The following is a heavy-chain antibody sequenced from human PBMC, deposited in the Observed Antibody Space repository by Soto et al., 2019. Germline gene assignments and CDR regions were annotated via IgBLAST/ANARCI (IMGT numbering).Heavy chain of an antibody. CDR1: GFAFSSYT. J-gene: IGHJ4*02. Sequence: RLSCAASGFAFSSYTMSWVRQTPGKGLEWVSSISASGGSTYYGDSLKGRFTISRDNSKNTLNLHIKSLGVEDSAVYYCAKDRGGFARGWEYYDFWGQGTQVTVSS. CDR2: ISASGGST. V-gene: IGHV3-23*01. D-gene: IGHD6-19*01. CDR3: AKDRGGFARGWEYYDF.